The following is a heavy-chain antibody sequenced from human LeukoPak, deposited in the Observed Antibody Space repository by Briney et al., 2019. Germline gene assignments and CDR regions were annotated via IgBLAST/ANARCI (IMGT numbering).Heavy chain of an antibody. J-gene: IGHJ4*02. Sequence: PGGSLRLSCAPSGLTFSSYWMSWVRQPPGKGLEWVANIKQDGSEKYYVDSVKGRFTISRDNAKNSLYLQMNSLRAEDTAVYYCARYRDGVPWPNYFDYWGQGTLVTVSS. CDR3: ARYRDGVPWPNYFDY. V-gene: IGHV3-7*01. CDR1: GLTFSSYW. D-gene: IGHD2-8*01. CDR2: IKQDGSEK.